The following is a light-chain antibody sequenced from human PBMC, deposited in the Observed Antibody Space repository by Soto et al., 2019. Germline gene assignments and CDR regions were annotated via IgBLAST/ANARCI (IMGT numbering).Light chain of an antibody. CDR2: DAS. CDR1: QSVSSH. J-gene: IGKJ2*01. V-gene: IGKV3-15*01. CDR3: QHYNNGHRYT. Sequence: EVVLTQSPATLSVSPGERATLSCRASQSVSSHLAWYQQKPGQAPRLLIYDASTRATGIPDRFSGSGSGTEFTLTISSLQSEDVAVYYCQHYNNGHRYTFGQGTKLEIK.